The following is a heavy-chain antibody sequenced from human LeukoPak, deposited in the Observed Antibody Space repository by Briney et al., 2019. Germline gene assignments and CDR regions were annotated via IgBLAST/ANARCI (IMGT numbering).Heavy chain of an antibody. Sequence: SVKVSCNASGGTFSSYTISWVRQAPGQGLEWMGRIIPILGIANYAQKFQGRVTIPADKSTTPAYMELSSLRSEDTAVYYCARDPTSGYDFWSGYLGDRYYYYMDVWGKGTTVTVSS. D-gene: IGHD3-3*01. CDR2: IIPILGIA. CDR1: GGTFSSYT. V-gene: IGHV1-69*04. J-gene: IGHJ6*03. CDR3: ARDPTSGYDFWSGYLGDRYYYYMDV.